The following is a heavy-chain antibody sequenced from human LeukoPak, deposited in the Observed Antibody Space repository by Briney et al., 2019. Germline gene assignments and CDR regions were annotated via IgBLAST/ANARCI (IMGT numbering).Heavy chain of an antibody. D-gene: IGHD6-13*01. CDR2: INPNSGDT. CDR3: ASSYSAGAFDI. Sequence: ASVKVTRKASGYTFTGYYMHWVRQAPAQGLEWMGWINPNSGDTNYAQKFQGRVTMTRDTSISTAYMQLSRLRSDDTAVYCCASSYSAGAFDIWGQGTMVTVSS. CDR1: GYTFTGYY. V-gene: IGHV1-2*02. J-gene: IGHJ3*02.